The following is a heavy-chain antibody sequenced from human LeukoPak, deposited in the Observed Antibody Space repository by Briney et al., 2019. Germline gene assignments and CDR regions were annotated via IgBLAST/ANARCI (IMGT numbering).Heavy chain of an antibody. J-gene: IGHJ4*02. V-gene: IGHV3-7*01. CDR3: ARDEGIYYGSGSQKND. D-gene: IGHD3-10*01. CDR2: IKRDGREK. Sequence: PGGSLRLSCAASGFTFSSYWMSWVRQAPGKGLEWVANIKRDGREKYYVDSVKGRFTISRDNAKNSLYLQMNSLRAEDTAVYYCARDEGIYYGSGSQKNDWGQGTLVTVSS. CDR1: GFTFSSYW.